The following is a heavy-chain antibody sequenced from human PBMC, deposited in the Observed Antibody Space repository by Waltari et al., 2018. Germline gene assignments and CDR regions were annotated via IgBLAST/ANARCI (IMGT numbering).Heavy chain of an antibody. D-gene: IGHD3-3*01. CDR1: GGTFSSYA. V-gene: IGHV1-69*04. CDR3: ARAEGGRFPPPAPGPYYYYGMDV. CDR2: IIPILGIA. J-gene: IGHJ6*02. Sequence: QVQLVQSGAEVKKPGSSVKVSCKASGGTFSSYAISWVRPAPGQGLEWMGRIIPILGIANYADKVQGSVTSTGDKSTSTAYMELSSLRSEDTAVYYCARAEGGRFPPPAPGPYYYYGMDVWGQGTTVTVSS.